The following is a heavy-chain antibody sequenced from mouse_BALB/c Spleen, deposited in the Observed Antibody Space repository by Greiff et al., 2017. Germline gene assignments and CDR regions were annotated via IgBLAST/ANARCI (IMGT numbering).Heavy chain of an antibody. J-gene: IGHJ3*01. CDR1: GFNITDTY. D-gene: IGHD2-1*01. CDR3: AKGLYGNYEAY. CDR2: IDPANGNT. Sequence: VQLQQSGAELVKPGASVKLSCTASGFNITDTYMHWVKQRPEQGLEWIGRIDPANGNTKYDPKFQGKATITADTSSNTAYLQLSSLTSEDTAVYYCAKGLYGNYEAYWGQGTLVTVSA. V-gene: IGHV14-3*02.